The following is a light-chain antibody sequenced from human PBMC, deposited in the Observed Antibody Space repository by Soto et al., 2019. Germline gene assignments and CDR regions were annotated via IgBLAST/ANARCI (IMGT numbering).Light chain of an antibody. J-gene: IGLJ3*02. CDR2: GVN. V-gene: IGLV2-14*01. CDR3: GSFTTSRIWV. Sequence: QSALPQPASVSGSPGQSITVSCTGSSSGFGDDKYVSWYQQQPGKGRNLLIYGVNSRPSGIYNRFSGSKSGNTASLTISGLQGEYEDEYFCGSFTTSRIWVFGGGTKLAVL. CDR1: SSGFGDDKY.